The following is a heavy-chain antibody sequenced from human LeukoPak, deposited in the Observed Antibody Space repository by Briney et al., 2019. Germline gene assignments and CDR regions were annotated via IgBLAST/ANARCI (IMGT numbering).Heavy chain of an antibody. V-gene: IGHV5-51*01. CDR3: AGADSSGYYGIDY. J-gene: IGHJ4*02. Sequence: GESLKISCKGSGYSFTSYWIGWVRQMPGKGLEWMGIIYPGDSDTRYSPSFQGQVTISADKSISTAHLQWSSLKASDTAMYYCAGADSSGYYGIDYWGQGTLVTVSS. D-gene: IGHD3-22*01. CDR1: GYSFTSYW. CDR2: IYPGDSDT.